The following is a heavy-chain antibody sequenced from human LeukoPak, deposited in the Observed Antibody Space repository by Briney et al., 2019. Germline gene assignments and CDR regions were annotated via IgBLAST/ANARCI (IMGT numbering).Heavy chain of an antibody. CDR3: ARSGPYYYHYVDV. Sequence: SETLSLTCTVSGGSISSDYWSWIRQPPGKGLEWIGYIHYSGRTDYNPSLKSRVTISVDTSKTQFSLKLSSVTAADTAVYYCARSGPYYYHYVDVWGKGTTVTVSS. D-gene: IGHD3-10*01. V-gene: IGHV4-59*08. J-gene: IGHJ6*03. CDR1: GGSISSDY. CDR2: IHYSGRT.